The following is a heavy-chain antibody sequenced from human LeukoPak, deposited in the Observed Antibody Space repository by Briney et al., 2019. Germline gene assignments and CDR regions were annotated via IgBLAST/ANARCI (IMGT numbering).Heavy chain of an antibody. V-gene: IGHV1-69*13. CDR3: ARKTDGDYQYFQH. CDR2: IIPIFGTA. D-gene: IGHD4-17*01. CDR1: GGTFSSYA. Sequence: SVKVSCKASGGTFSSYAISWVRQAPGQGLEWMGGIIPIFGTANYAQKLQGRVTITADESTSTAYMELSSLRSEDTAVYYCARKTDGDYQYFQHWGQGTLVTVSS. J-gene: IGHJ1*01.